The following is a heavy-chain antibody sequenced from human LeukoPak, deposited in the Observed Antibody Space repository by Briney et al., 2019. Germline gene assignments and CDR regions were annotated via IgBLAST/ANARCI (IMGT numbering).Heavy chain of an antibody. D-gene: IGHD3-10*01. J-gene: IGHJ3*02. CDR3: AKDLLGYNYGPEFGELGAFDI. CDR2: ISYDGSNK. CDR1: GFTFSSYG. Sequence: GGSLRLSCAASGFTFSSYGMHWVRQAPGKGLEWVAVISYDGSNKYYADSVKGRFTISRDNSKNTLYLQMNSLRAEDTTVYYCAKDLLGYNYGPEFGELGAFDIWGQGTMVTVSS. V-gene: IGHV3-30*18.